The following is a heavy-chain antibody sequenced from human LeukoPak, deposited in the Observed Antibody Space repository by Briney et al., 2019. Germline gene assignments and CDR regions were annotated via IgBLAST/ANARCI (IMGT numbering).Heavy chain of an antibody. D-gene: IGHD2-2*01. CDR1: GGSFSGYY. CDR2: INHSGST. V-gene: IGHV4-34*01. J-gene: IGHJ5*02. CDR3: ARASKYRGWFDP. Sequence: SETLSLTCAVYGGSFSGYYWSWIRQPPGKGLEWIGEINHSGSTNYNPSLKSRVTISVDTSKNQFSLKLSSVTAADTAVYYCARASKYRGWFDPWGRGTLVTVSS.